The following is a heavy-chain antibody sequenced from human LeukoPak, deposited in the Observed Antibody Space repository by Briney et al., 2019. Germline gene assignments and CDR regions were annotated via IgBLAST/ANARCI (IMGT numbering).Heavy chain of an antibody. D-gene: IGHD5-18*01. CDR3: AKGPDTANTYYFDY. Sequence: GGSLRLSCAASGFTFSSYGMHWVRQAPGKGLEWVAVISYDGSNKYYADSVKGRFTISRDNSKNTLYLQMNSLRAEDTAVYYCAKGPDTANTYYFDYWGQGTLVTVSS. J-gene: IGHJ4*02. CDR2: ISYDGSNK. V-gene: IGHV3-30*18. CDR1: GFTFSSYG.